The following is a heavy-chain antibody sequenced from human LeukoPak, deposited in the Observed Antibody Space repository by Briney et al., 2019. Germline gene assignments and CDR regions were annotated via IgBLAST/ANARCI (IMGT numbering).Heavy chain of an antibody. Sequence: EPSETLSLTCTVSSGSISNYYWSWIRQPPGKGLEWIGYIYYIGSTNYNPSLKSRVTMSVDMSKNQFSLHLSSVTAADTAVYYCARDYGSGFGYFDSWGQGTLVTVSS. V-gene: IGHV4-59*01. CDR1: SGSISNYY. CDR2: IYYIGST. CDR3: ARDYGSGFGYFDS. D-gene: IGHD6-19*01. J-gene: IGHJ4*02.